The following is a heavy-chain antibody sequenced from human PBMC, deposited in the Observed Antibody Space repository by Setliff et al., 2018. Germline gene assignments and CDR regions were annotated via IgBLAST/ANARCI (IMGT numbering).Heavy chain of an antibody. CDR2: IFSKGST. D-gene: IGHD3-10*01. Sequence: PSETLSLTCTVSGGSISSGNYYWSWIRQPAGKAPEWIGHIFSKGSTNNNPSLKSRVTISGDTSKNQFSLKLTSVTAADTAVYFCARSLGSGSYYNSRPFYSDYWGQGTLVTVSS. CDR3: ARSLGSGSYYNSRPFYSDY. J-gene: IGHJ4*02. CDR1: GGSISSGNYY. V-gene: IGHV4-61*09.